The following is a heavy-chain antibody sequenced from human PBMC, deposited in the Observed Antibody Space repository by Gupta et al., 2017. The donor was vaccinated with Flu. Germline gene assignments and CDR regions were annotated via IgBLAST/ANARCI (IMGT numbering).Heavy chain of an antibody. CDR2: IYHSGST. CDR1: GYSISSGYY. Sequence: QVQLQESGPGLVKPSETLSLTCAVSGYSISSGYYWGWIRQPPGKGLEWIGSIYHSGSTYYNPSLKSRVTISVDTSKNQFSLKLSSVTAADTAVYYCASIVVVAATMGYFDYWGQGTLVTVSS. V-gene: IGHV4-38-2*01. D-gene: IGHD2-15*01. CDR3: ASIVVVAATMGYFDY. J-gene: IGHJ4*02.